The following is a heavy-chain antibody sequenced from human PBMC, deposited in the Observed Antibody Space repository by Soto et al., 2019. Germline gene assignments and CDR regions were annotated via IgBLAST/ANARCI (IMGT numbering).Heavy chain of an antibody. D-gene: IGHD6-19*01. CDR1: GYTFTSYY. Sequence: QVQLVQSGAEVKKPGASVKVSCKASGYTFTSYYMHWVRQAPGQGLEWMGIINPSGGSTSYAQKFQGRVTMTRDTSTSTVYMELSSLRSEDTAVYDCALPIAVAGSMYWGQGTLVTVSS. CDR2: INPSGGST. CDR3: ALPIAVAGSMY. J-gene: IGHJ4*02. V-gene: IGHV1-46*03.